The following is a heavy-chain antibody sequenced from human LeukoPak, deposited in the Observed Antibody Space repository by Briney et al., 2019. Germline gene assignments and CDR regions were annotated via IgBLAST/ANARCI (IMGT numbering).Heavy chain of an antibody. CDR2: INGDERSR. V-gene: IGHV3-74*01. Sequence: GGSLRLSCEVSGFTFGDYWMHWVRQPPGKGLVWVSRINGDERSRAYADSVKGRFTISRDNAKNSLYLQMNGLRAEDTAVYYCARDRLGPHAFDIWGQGTMVTVSS. CDR1: GFTFGDYW. J-gene: IGHJ3*02. CDR3: ARDRLGPHAFDI. D-gene: IGHD3-16*01.